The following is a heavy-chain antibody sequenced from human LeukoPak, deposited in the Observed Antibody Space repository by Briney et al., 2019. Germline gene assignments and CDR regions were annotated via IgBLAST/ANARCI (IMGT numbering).Heavy chain of an antibody. D-gene: IGHD3-3*01. CDR1: GGTFSSYA. CDR2: IIPIFGTA. Sequence: SVKVSCKASGGTFSSYAISWVRQAPGQGLEWMGGIIPIFGTANYAQKFQGRVTITADESTSTAYMELSSLRSEDTAVYYCARGGWSGYTRGYLDYWAREPWSPSPQ. CDR3: ARGGWSGYTRGYLDY. J-gene: IGHJ4*02. V-gene: IGHV1-69*13.